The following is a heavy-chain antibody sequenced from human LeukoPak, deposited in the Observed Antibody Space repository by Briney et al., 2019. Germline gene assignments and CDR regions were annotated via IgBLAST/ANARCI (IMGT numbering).Heavy chain of an antibody. CDR1: GFTVSTSY. CDR2: IFSGGYT. CDR3: VKVFEVRGARRPKDY. V-gene: IGHV3-66*01. Sequence: PGGSLRLSCAASGFTVSTSYMSWVRQAPGKGLERISIIFSGGYTDYADSVKGSFTISRDNSKNTLYLQMNSLRAEDTAVYYCVKVFEVRGARRPKDYWGQGTLVIVSS. J-gene: IGHJ4*02. D-gene: IGHD3-10*01.